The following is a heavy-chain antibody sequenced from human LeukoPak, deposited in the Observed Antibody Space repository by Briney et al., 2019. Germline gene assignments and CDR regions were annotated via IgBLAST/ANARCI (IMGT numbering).Heavy chain of an antibody. CDR3: ARSPFRGHIVEDAFDI. V-gene: IGHV5-51*01. CDR2: IYPGDSDT. CDR1: GYSFTSYW. D-gene: IGHD5-12*01. Sequence: GESLKISCKGSGYSFTSYWIGWVRQMPGKGLEWMGIIYPGDSDTRYSPSFQGQVTISADKSISTAYLQWSSLKASDTAMYYCARSPFRGHIVEDAFDIWGQGTVVTVSS. J-gene: IGHJ3*02.